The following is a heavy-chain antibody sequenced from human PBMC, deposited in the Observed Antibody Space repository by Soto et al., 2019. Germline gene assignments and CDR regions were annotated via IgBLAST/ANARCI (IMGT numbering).Heavy chain of an antibody. CDR2: ISAYNGKR. D-gene: IGHD5-12*01. J-gene: IGHJ3*02. CDR1: GYPFTSYG. V-gene: IGHV1-18*01. Sequence: QGQLLQSGDEVKTPGASVRVSCRASGYPFTSYGISWVRQAPGEGLAWVAWISAYNGKRDTAQKFQGSVPITLDTSTSTAHMDVGDLSSAVRAVYYCARGRLVASIHDAFDIWAQGTKVTVAS. CDR3: ARGRLVASIHDAFDI.